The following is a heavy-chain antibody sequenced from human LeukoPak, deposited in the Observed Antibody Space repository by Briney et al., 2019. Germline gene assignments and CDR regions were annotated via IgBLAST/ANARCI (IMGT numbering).Heavy chain of an antibody. CDR1: GFTFSSYG. D-gene: IGHD3-10*01. J-gene: IGHJ6*03. CDR2: ISYDGSNK. CDR3: ARGDHEGGSGSYYKGDYYYYMDV. Sequence: GGSLRLSCAASGFTFSSYGMHWVRQAPGKGLEWVAVISYDGSNKYYADSVKGRFTISRDNSKNTLYLQMNSLRAEDTAVYYCARGDHEGGSGSYYKGDYYYYMDVWGKGTTVTVSS. V-gene: IGHV3-30*03.